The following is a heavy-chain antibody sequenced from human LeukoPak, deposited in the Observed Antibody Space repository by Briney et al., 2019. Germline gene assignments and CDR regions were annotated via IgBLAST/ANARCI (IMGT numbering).Heavy chain of an antibody. CDR2: IYYSGST. D-gene: IGHD3-22*01. CDR3: ARDGLYYDSSGDDAFDI. Sequence: PSETLSLTCTVSGGSISSYYWSWIRQPPGKGLEWIGYIYYSGSTNYNPSLKSRVTISVDTSKNQFSLKLSSVTAADTAVYYCARDGLYYDSSGDDAFDIWGQGTMVTVSS. V-gene: IGHV4-59*01. J-gene: IGHJ3*02. CDR1: GGSISSYY.